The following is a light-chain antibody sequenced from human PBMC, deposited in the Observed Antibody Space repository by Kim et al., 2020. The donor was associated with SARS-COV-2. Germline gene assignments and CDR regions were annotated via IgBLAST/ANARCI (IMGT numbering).Light chain of an antibody. CDR3: CSYAARITFV. Sequence: GQSITLSCTGTSSAVGSYNHVSWYQHHPGKAPKLMIYEVSSRPSGVSDRFSGSKSGNTASLTISGLQAEDEADYYCCSYAARITFVFGTGTKVTVL. CDR1: SSAVGSYNH. V-gene: IGLV2-23*02. CDR2: EVS. J-gene: IGLJ1*01.